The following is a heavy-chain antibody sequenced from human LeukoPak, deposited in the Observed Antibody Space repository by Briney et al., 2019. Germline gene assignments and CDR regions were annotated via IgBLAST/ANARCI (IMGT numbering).Heavy chain of an antibody. D-gene: IGHD3-9*01. V-gene: IGHV4-39*01. J-gene: IGHJ3*02. CDR1: GGSISSSSYY. CDR3: ARHYQRYFDWIFPITCAFDI. CDR2: IYYSGST. Sequence: TSETLSLTCTVSGGSISSSSYYWGWIRQPPGKGLEWIGSIYYSGSTYYNPSLKSRVTISVDTSKNQFSLKLSSVTAADTAVYYCARHYQRYFDWIFPITCAFDIWGQGTMVTVSS.